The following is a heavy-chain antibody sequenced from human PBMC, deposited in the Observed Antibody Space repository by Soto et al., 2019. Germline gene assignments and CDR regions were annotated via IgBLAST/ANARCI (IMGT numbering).Heavy chain of an antibody. D-gene: IGHD1-26*01. CDR2: MYYSGST. J-gene: IGHJ4*01. CDR3: AEMLIVGATPYYFEY. V-gene: IGHV4-39*01. CDR1: GDSLSISSYY. Sequence: SETLSLTCTISGDSLSISSYYWAWIRQPPGKGLEWIGSMYYSGSTYNNPSLKSRVTMSVDTPKKQFSLILSSVTAADTAVYYCAEMLIVGATPYYFEYWHEGNLVTVSS.